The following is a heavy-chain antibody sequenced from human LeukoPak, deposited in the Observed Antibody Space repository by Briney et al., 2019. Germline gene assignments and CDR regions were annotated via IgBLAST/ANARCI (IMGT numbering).Heavy chain of an antibody. CDR1: GFTYSSDW. CDR3: ARDRWDLDY. D-gene: IGHD1-26*01. Sequence: GGSLRLSCAGTGFTYSSDWMSWGRQAPGEGLEWVAKINQDGSERYYADSVKGRFTISRDNAKNSLSLEMNSLRAEDTAVYYSARDRWDLDYWGQGTLVTVSS. CDR2: INQDGSER. J-gene: IGHJ4*02. V-gene: IGHV3-7*01.